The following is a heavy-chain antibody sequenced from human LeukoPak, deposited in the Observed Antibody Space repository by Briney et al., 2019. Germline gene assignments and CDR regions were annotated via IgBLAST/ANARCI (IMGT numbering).Heavy chain of an antibody. V-gene: IGHV3-48*03. D-gene: IGHD6-19*01. Sequence: GGSLRLSCSVSAFTFNTFDNFAMNWVRQAPGKGLEWVSYISSSGNAVYFADSVKGRFTISRDNAKNSLYLQMNSLRAEDTAVYYCASSGFSGGWYEPYYFDYWGQGTLVTVSS. CDR1: AFTFNTFD. CDR3: ASSGFSGGWYEPYYFDY. CDR2: ISSSGNAV. J-gene: IGHJ4*02.